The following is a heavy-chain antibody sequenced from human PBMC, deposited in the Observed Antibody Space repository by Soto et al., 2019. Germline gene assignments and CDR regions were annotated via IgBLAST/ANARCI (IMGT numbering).Heavy chain of an antibody. CDR2: INHSGST. CDR3: ARVCSAKCRGDPGDY. D-gene: IGHD3-10*01. V-gene: IGHV4-34*01. J-gene: IGHJ4*02. CDR1: GGSFSGYY. Sequence: SETLSLTCAVYGGSFSGYYWSWIRQPPGKGLEWIGEINHSGSTNYNPSLKSRVTISVDTSKNQFSLKLSSVTAADTAVYYCARVCSAKCRGDPGDYWGQGTLVTVSS.